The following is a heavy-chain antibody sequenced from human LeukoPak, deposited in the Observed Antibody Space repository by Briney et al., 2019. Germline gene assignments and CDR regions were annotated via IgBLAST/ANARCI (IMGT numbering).Heavy chain of an antibody. CDR1: GFTFSSYG. Sequence: SGGSLRLSCAASGFTFSSYGMHWVRQAPGKGLEWVAVISYDGSNKYYADSVKGRFTISRDNSKNTLYLQMNSLRAEDTAVYYCARELGYCSGGSCYDWFDPWAREPWSPSPQ. V-gene: IGHV3-30*03. D-gene: IGHD2-15*01. CDR3: ARELGYCSGGSCYDWFDP. J-gene: IGHJ5*02. CDR2: ISYDGSNK.